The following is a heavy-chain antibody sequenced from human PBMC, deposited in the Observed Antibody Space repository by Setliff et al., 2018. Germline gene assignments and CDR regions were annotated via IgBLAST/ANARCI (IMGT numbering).Heavy chain of an antibody. Sequence: SVKVSCKAFGGTFSNSAINWVRQAPGQGLEWMGGIIPIRGAADYAQKFQGKVIITADGSTSTAYMELTSLRSDDAAVYYCARGAYGFDVWGQGTTVTVSS. CDR3: ARGAYGFDV. V-gene: IGHV1-69*13. J-gene: IGHJ3*01. CDR2: IIPIRGAA. CDR1: GGTFSNSA.